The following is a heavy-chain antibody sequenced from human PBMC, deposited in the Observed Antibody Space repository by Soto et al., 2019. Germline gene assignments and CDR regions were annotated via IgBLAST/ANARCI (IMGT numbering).Heavy chain of an antibody. CDR3: ARGSGVAYYDFWSGYFDFDY. CDR1: GYTFTGYY. J-gene: IGHJ4*02. V-gene: IGHV1-2*04. Sequence: ASVKVSCKASGYTFTGYYMHWVRQAPGQGLEWMGWINPNSGGTNYAQKFQGWVTMTRDTSISTAYMELSRLRSDDTAVYYCARGSGVAYYDFWSGYFDFDYWGQGTLVTVSS. D-gene: IGHD3-3*01. CDR2: INPNSGGT.